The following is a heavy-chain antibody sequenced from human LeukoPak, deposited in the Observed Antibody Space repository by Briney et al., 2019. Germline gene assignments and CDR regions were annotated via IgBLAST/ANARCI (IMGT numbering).Heavy chain of an antibody. CDR3: ARELAVAEFDP. CDR1: GGSISSSSYY. V-gene: IGHV4-39*02. Sequence: SETPSLTCTVSGGSISSSSYYWGWIRQPPGKGLEWIGSIYYSGSTYYNPSLKSRVTISVDTSKNQFSLKLSSVTAADTAVYYCARELAVAEFDPWGQGTLVTVSS. J-gene: IGHJ5*02. D-gene: IGHD6-19*01. CDR2: IYYSGST.